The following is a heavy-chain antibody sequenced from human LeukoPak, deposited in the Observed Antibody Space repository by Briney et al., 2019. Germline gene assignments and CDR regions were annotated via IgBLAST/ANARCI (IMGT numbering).Heavy chain of an antibody. D-gene: IGHD3-22*01. CDR2: INTGSSTM. V-gene: IGHV3-48*04. Sequence: GGSLRLSCAASGFTFSSYSMNWVRQAPGKGLEWVSYINTGSSTMYYADSVKGRFTISRDNAKKSLFLQMNNLRVEDTAIYYCARDGNEELIVAVGYFDQWGQGSLVTVSS. CDR3: ARDGNEELIVAVGYFDQ. J-gene: IGHJ4*02. CDR1: GFTFSSYS.